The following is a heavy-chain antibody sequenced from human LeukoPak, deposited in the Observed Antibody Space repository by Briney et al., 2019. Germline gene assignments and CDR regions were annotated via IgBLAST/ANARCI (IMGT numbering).Heavy chain of an antibody. J-gene: IGHJ4*02. Sequence: GGSLRLSCAASGFTFSSYAMSWVRQAPGKWLEWVSGISSSGGSTYDADSVKGRFTISRDNSKNTLYLQMSSLRAEDTAVYYCAKVSGLRSGLYYFDYWGQGTLVTVSS. CDR2: ISSSGGST. CDR1: GFTFSSYA. CDR3: AKVSGLRSGLYYFDY. V-gene: IGHV3-23*01. D-gene: IGHD3-10*01.